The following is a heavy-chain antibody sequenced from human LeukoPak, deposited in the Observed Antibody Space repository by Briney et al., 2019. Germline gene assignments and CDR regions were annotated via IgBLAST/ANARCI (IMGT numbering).Heavy chain of an antibody. J-gene: IGHJ4*02. CDR3: ARSVLRYFDWLDYFDY. D-gene: IGHD3-9*01. Sequence: SETLSLTCTVSGDSISNYYWSWIRQPPGKGLEWIGEINHSGSTNYNPSLKSRVTISVDTSKNQFSLKLSSVTAADTAVYYCARSVLRYFDWLDYFDYWGQGTLVTVSS. V-gene: IGHV4-34*01. CDR1: GDSISNYY. CDR2: INHSGST.